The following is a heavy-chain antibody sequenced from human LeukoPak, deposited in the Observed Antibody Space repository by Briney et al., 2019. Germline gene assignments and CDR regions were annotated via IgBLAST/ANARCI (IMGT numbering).Heavy chain of an antibody. V-gene: IGHV3-30*02. CDR3: ARGGSSWDFAFDI. D-gene: IGHD6-13*01. CDR2: IRYDGSNK. J-gene: IGHJ3*02. Sequence: GGSLRLSCAASGFIFNTYVMHWVRQAPGKGLEWLAFIRYDGSNKNYADSVKGRFTISRDNTKNSLYLQMNSLRAEDTAVYYCARGGSSWDFAFDIWGQGTMVTVSS. CDR1: GFIFNTYV.